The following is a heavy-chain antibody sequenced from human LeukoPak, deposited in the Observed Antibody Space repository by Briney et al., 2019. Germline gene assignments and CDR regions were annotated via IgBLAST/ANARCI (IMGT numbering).Heavy chain of an antibody. V-gene: IGHV4-39*02. J-gene: IGHJ4*02. CDR2: IYYSGST. CDR1: GASISSNTYY. CDR3: ARLESSFVQKGGFDY. Sequence: SETLSLTCTVSGASISSNTYYWAWIRQPPGKGLEWIGNIYYSGSTYYNPSLKSRLTIIVDTSKTHFSLRLSSVTAADTAVYYCARLESSFVQKGGFDYWGQGALVTVSS. D-gene: IGHD1-1*01.